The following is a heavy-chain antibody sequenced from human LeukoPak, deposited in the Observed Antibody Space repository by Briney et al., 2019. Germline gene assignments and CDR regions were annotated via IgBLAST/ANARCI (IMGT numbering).Heavy chain of an antibody. V-gene: IGHV3-48*03. CDR3: AREAASGYYHEVDY. J-gene: IGHJ4*02. D-gene: IGHD3-3*01. CDR2: ISSSGSTI. Sequence: PGGSLRLSCAASGFTFSSYEMNWVRQAPGKGLEWVSYISSSGSTIYYADSVKGRFTISRDNAKNSLYLQMNSLRAEDTAVYYCAREAASGYYHEVDYWGQGTLATVSS. CDR1: GFTFSSYE.